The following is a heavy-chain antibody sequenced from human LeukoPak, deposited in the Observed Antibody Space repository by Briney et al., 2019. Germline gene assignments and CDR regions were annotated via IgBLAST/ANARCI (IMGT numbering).Heavy chain of an antibody. Sequence: GGSLRLSCAASGFTFSSYAMHWVRQAPGKGLEWVAVISYDGSNKYYADSVKGRFTISRDNSKNTLYLQMNSLRAEDTAVYYCARDGSMVNHYFDHWGQGTLVTVSS. J-gene: IGHJ4*02. V-gene: IGHV3-30-3*01. CDR2: ISYDGSNK. CDR1: GFTFSSYA. CDR3: ARDGSMVNHYFDH. D-gene: IGHD5-18*01.